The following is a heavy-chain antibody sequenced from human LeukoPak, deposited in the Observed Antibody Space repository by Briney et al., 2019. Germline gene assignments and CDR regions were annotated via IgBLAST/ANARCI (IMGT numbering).Heavy chain of an antibody. D-gene: IGHD3-22*01. J-gene: IGHJ4*02. Sequence: SETLSLTCAVYGGSFSGYYWSWIRQPPGKGLEWIGEINHSGSTNYNPSLKSRVTISVDTSKNQFSLKLSSVTAADTAVYYCARHVGWSSGYYYEDYWGQGTLVTVSS. CDR2: INHSGST. V-gene: IGHV4-34*01. CDR3: ARHVGWSSGYYYEDY. CDR1: GGSFSGYY.